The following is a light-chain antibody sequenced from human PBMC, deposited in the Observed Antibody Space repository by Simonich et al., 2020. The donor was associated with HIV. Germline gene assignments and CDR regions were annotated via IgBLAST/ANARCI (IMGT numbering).Light chain of an antibody. Sequence: EIVMTQSPATLSVFPGDRATLSCRASQSVSSSYLTWYQQKPGQAPRLLIYGASTRATGIPARFSGSGSGTEFTLTIRSLQSEDFAVYYCQQYHNWPPYTFGQGTKLEIK. CDR3: QQYHNWPPYT. CDR1: QSVSSSY. CDR2: GAS. J-gene: IGKJ2*01. V-gene: IGKV3-15*01.